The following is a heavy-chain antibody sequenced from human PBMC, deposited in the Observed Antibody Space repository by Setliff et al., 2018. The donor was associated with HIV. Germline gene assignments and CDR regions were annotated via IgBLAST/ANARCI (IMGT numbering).Heavy chain of an antibody. Sequence: PSETLSLTCTVSGVSFSSSSYYRGWIRQPSGKGLEWIGSFYYSGSTYYNPSPKSRVTISVDTSKNQFSLRLTSVTAADTAVYYCARHSRAGDIDYWGQGTLVTVSS. CDR1: GVSFSSSSYY. V-gene: IGHV4-39*01. D-gene: IGHD3-16*01. J-gene: IGHJ4*02. CDR2: FYYSGST. CDR3: ARHSRAGDIDY.